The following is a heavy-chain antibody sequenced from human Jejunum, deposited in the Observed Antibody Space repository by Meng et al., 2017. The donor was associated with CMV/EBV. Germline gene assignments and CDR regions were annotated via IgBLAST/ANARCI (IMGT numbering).Heavy chain of an antibody. J-gene: IGHJ4*02. CDR2: INKDGSTT. V-gene: IGHV3-74*01. D-gene: IGHD3-10*01. CDR1: GLSFNNYW. CDR3: VTGELFFDY. Sequence: RLSCADSGLSFNNYWMHWVRQVPGKGLVWVSRINKDGSTTVYADSVKGRFTISRDNAKNTLSLQISSLRAEDTAVYYCVTGELFFDYWGQGTLVTVSS.